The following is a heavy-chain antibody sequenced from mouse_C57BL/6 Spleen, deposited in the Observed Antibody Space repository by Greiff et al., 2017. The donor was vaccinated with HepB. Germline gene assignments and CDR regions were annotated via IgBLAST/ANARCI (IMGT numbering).Heavy chain of an antibody. CDR1: GYAFSSYW. J-gene: IGHJ1*03. CDR2: IYPGDGDT. CDR3: ARYYYGSRGYFDV. D-gene: IGHD1-1*01. V-gene: IGHV1-80*01. Sequence: VQLQQSGAELVKPGASVKISCKASGYAFSSYWMNWVKQRPGKGLEWIGQIYPGDGDTNYNGKFKGKATLTADKSSSKAYMPLSSLTSEDSAVYFCARYYYGSRGYFDVWGTGTTVTVSS.